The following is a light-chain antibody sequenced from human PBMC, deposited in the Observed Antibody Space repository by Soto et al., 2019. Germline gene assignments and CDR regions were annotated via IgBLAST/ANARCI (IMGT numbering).Light chain of an antibody. Sequence: EFVLTQSPGTLSLSPVERATLSCRASQTVRNNYLAWYQQKPGQAPRLLIYDASSRATGIPDRFSGGGSGTDFTLTISRLEPEDFAVYFCQQYTGPPTTFGQGTKVDIK. CDR2: DAS. V-gene: IGKV3-20*01. CDR3: QQYTGPPTT. CDR1: QTVRNNY. J-gene: IGKJ1*01.